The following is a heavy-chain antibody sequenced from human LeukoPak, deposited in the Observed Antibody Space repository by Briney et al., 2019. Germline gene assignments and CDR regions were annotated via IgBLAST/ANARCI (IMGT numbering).Heavy chain of an antibody. V-gene: IGHV4-34*01. D-gene: IGHD3-10*01. CDR2: INHSGST. CDR3: ARTPSYYYGSGSYRVGIFDY. J-gene: IGHJ4*02. CDR1: GGSFSGYY. Sequence: PSETLSLTCAVYGGSFSGYYWSWIRQPPGKGLEWIGEINHSGSTNYNPSLKSRVTVSVDTSKNQFSLKLSSVTAADTAVYYCARTPSYYYGSGSYRVGIFDYWGQGTLVTVS.